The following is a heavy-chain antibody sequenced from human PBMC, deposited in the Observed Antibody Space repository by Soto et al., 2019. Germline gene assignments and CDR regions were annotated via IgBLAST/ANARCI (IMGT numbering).Heavy chain of an antibody. J-gene: IGHJ4*02. CDR1: GSTFTSYW. CDR3: AKHEGYCSTTTCSFFDY. CDR2: IYAGNSDS. D-gene: IGHD2-2*01. Sequence: GAFPKTSRKGFGSTFTSYWIAWVRQMPGKGREWMVCIYAGNSDSAYTPSFQGQVTISTDKSNNTAYLHWSSLRASDTAVYYFAKHEGYCSTTTCSFFDYWGPGTLLTVSS. V-gene: IGHV5-51*01.